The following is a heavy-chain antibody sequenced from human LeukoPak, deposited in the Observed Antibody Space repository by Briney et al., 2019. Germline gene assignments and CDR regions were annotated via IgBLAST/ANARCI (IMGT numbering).Heavy chain of an antibody. Sequence: GVSLRLSCAASGFTFSRLAMTWVRQAPGKGLEWVSTISASGPYYADAVRGRFTISRDNSRNTLSLQMDSLRAEDTAVYYCAKDHESDGYPCLDHWGLGTLVTVSS. CDR1: GFTFSRLA. J-gene: IGHJ4*02. V-gene: IGHV3-23*01. D-gene: IGHD3-22*01. CDR2: ISASGP. CDR3: AKDHESDGYPCLDH.